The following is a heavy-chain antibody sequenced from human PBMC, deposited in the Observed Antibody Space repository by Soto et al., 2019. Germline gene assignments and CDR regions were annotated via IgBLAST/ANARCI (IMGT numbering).Heavy chain of an antibody. D-gene: IGHD1-1*01. V-gene: IGHV3-53*01. Sequence: LRLSCAAFGLTISGKKYVAWVRQAPGKGLEWVSALYDVDGSFYADSVKGRFTTSSDSSETTVYLQMNDLRPDDTAVYYCATWHEREHAYDVWGQGTTVTVSS. CDR3: ATWHEREHAYDV. CDR1: GLTISGKKY. J-gene: IGHJ3*01. CDR2: LYDVDGS.